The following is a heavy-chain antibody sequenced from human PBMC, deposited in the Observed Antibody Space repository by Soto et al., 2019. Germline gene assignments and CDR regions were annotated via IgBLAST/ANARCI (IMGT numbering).Heavy chain of an antibody. CDR3: ARENSSSTRITQANWFDP. CDR1: GGSISSGGYY. Sequence: QVQLQESGPGLVKPSQTLSLTCTVSGGSISSGGYYWNWIRQHPGKGLEWIGYIYYSGSTYYNPSLQRRVTTSIDTANNQFSLKTASVTVASTSFYFFARENSSSTRITQANWFDPWCKGPLVTASS. CDR2: IYYSGST. V-gene: IGHV4-31*03. J-gene: IGHJ5*02. D-gene: IGHD6-13*01.